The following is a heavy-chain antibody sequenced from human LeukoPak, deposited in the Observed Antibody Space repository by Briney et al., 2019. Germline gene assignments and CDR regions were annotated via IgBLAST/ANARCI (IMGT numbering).Heavy chain of an antibody. CDR1: GDSLSSHY. CDR2: IYGSGST. D-gene: IGHD6-19*01. CDR3: ARNVGWYSHDS. J-gene: IGHJ4*02. V-gene: IGHV4-59*08. Sequence: SETLSLTCTVSGDSLSSHYWSWIRQPPGKGLEWIGYIYGSGSTHYDPSLRSRVTISEDTSKNQFSLKLTSVTAADTAVYYCARNVGWYSHDSWGQGTLVTISS.